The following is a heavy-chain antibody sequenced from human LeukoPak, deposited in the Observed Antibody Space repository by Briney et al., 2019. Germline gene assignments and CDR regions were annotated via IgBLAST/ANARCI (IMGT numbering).Heavy chain of an antibody. Sequence: SETLSLTCTVSGGSISSSSYYWGWIRQPPGKGLEWIGYIYFSGSTYYSPSLKSRVTISVDTSKNQFSLKLTSVTAADTAVYYCARSSWYRNDYWGQGILVTVSS. J-gene: IGHJ4*02. CDR2: IYFSGST. D-gene: IGHD6-13*01. V-gene: IGHV4-61*05. CDR1: GGSISSSSYY. CDR3: ARSSWYRNDY.